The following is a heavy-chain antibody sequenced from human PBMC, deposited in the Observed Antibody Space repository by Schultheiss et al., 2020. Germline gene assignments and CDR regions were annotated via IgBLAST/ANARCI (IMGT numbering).Heavy chain of an antibody. D-gene: IGHD5-18*01. V-gene: IGHV3-30*02. Sequence: GGSLRLSCAASGFTFSSYSMNWVRQAPGKGLQWVAFIRYDGNSKYYADSVKGRFTIARDDSKNTVYVQMNSLRAEDTAVYYCAKDRGQLWLRGLDYWGQGTLVTVSS. CDR1: GFTFSSYS. CDR3: AKDRGQLWLRGLDY. J-gene: IGHJ4*02. CDR2: IRYDGNSK.